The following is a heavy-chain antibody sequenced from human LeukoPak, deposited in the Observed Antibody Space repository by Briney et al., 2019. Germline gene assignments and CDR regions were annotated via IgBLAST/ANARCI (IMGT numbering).Heavy chain of an antibody. J-gene: IGHJ4*02. D-gene: IGHD2-2*01. Sequence: GGSLRLSCAASGFTFSSYAMSWVRQAPGKGLEWVANINQDGSEEYYVDSVKGRFTISRDNAKNSVYLQMNSLRVEDTGIYYCARNARGPGDYWGQGTVVTVSS. CDR2: INQDGSEE. V-gene: IGHV3-7*01. CDR1: GFTFSSYA. CDR3: ARNARGPGDY.